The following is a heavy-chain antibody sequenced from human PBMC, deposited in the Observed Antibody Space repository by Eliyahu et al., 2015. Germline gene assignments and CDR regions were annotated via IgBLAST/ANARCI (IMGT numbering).Heavy chain of an antibody. Sequence: QVQLVESGGGVVQPGRSLRLSCAASGXTFSSXGXHWVRQAPGKGLEWVAVISYDGSNKYYADSVKGRFTISRDNSKNTLYLQMNSLRAEDTAVYYCATPLITVTPLTXSLDYWGQGTLVTVSS. CDR1: GXTFSSXG. V-gene: IGHV3-30*03. D-gene: IGHD4-17*01. J-gene: IGHJ4*02. CDR3: ATPLITVTPLTXSLDY. CDR2: ISYDGSNK.